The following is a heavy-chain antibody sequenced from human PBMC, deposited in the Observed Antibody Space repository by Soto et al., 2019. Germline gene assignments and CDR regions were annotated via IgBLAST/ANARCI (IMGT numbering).Heavy chain of an antibody. Sequence: SETLSLTCTVSGDSISSGDYYWSWIRQPPGKGLEWLGYIYQSGSAYYNPSLNSRVTISLDRSKNQFSLRLSSVTAADTAVYYCARGPPFHWGQGTLVTVSS. D-gene: IGHD3-16*01. J-gene: IGHJ4*02. CDR1: GDSISSGDYY. CDR2: IYQSGSA. CDR3: ARGPPFH. V-gene: IGHV4-30-4*01.